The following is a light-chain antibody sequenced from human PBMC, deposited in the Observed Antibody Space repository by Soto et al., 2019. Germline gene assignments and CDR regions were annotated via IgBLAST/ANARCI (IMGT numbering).Light chain of an antibody. CDR1: QSISSW. J-gene: IGKJ4*01. Sequence: DIQMTQSPSTLSASVGDRVTITCRASQSISSWLAWYQQKPGKAPKLLIYKASSLESGVPSRFSGSGSGTEFTLTISSLHPDDFATYYCQHYNSYLLNFGGGTKVEIK. V-gene: IGKV1-5*03. CDR2: KAS. CDR3: QHYNSYLLN.